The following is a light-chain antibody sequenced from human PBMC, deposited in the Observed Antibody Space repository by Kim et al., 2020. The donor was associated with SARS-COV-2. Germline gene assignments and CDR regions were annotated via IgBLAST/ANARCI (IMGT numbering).Light chain of an antibody. J-gene: IGLJ3*02. V-gene: IGLV3-1*01. CDR2: QDS. CDR1: KLGDKY. CDR3: QAWDSSTACWV. Sequence: SYELTQPPSVSVSPGQTASITCSGDKLGDKYACWYQQKPGQSPVLVIYQDSKRPSGIPERFSGSNSGNTATLTISGTPAMDEADYYCQAWDSSTACWVFG.